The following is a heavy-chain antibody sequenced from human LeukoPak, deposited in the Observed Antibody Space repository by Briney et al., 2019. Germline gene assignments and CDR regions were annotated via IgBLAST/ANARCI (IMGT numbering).Heavy chain of an antibody. CDR1: GGSVSGYY. J-gene: IGHJ4*01. CDR3: AREAQGRSFPLYYFDS. Sequence: PSETLSLTCTVSGGSVSGYYWSWIRQPPGKGLEYIGYVYYSGSTNYSPSLKSQVAMSLDTSKNQFSLRLTSVTPADTAVYYCAREAQGRSFPLYYFDSWGQGTLVSV. V-gene: IGHV4-59*02. CDR2: VYYSGST. D-gene: IGHD2-8*01.